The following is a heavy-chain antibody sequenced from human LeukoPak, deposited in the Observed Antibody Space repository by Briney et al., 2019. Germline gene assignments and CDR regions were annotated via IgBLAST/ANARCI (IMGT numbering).Heavy chain of an antibody. D-gene: IGHD3-3*01. CDR3: ARGPRFLEWFLGTTTPTGYDY. Sequence: PSETLSLTCTVSGGSISSYYWSWIRQPPGKGLEWIGYIYYSGSTNYNPSLKSRVTISVDTSKNQFSLKLSSVTAADTAVYYCARGPRFLEWFLGTTTPTGYDYWGQGTLVTVSS. J-gene: IGHJ4*02. CDR2: IYYSGST. V-gene: IGHV4-59*12. CDR1: GGSISSYY.